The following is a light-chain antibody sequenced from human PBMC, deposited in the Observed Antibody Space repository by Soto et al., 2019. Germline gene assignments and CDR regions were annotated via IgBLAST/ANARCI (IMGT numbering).Light chain of an antibody. CDR2: AAS. CDR1: QSVGNS. CDR3: QQSYSIPFT. J-gene: IGKJ2*01. V-gene: IGKV1-39*01. Sequence: DIQMTQSPSSLSASVGDRVAISCRASQSVGNSLNWYQQKPGEVPKLLVFAASNLQSGVPSTFSASGSGADFTLTIASLQPEDFATYYCQQSYSIPFTFGRGTKLEI.